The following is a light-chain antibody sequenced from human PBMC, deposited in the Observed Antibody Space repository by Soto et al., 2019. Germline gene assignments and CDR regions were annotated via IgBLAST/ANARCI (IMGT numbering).Light chain of an antibody. J-gene: IGLJ3*02. CDR3: QTWGTDILSWV. V-gene: IGLV4-69*01. CDR1: SGHSSYA. CDR2: LNSDGSH. Sequence: QLVLTQSPSASASLGASVKLTCTLSSGHSSYAIAWHQQQPEKGPRYLMKLNSDGSHSKGDGIPDRFSGSSSGAERYLTISSLQSEDEADYYCQTWGTDILSWVFGGGTRVTVL.